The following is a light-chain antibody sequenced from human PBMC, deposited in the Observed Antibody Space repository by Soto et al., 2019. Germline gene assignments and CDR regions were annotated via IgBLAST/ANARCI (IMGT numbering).Light chain of an antibody. CDR3: QQYGSSPGT. CDR2: GAS. CDR1: QSISSSF. J-gene: IGKJ2*01. Sequence: EIVLTQSPGTRSLSPGDRATLSCRASQSISSSFLAWYQQKPGQAPRLLVYGASSRATGIPDRFSGSGSGTDFTLTISRLEPEDFAVYYCQQYGSSPGTFGQGTKLEIK. V-gene: IGKV3-20*01.